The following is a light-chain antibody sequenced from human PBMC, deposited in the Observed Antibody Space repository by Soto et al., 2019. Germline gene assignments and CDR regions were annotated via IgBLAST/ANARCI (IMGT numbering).Light chain of an antibody. CDR2: SND. CDR1: TSNIGSNT. CDR3: AAWDDSLNGRV. V-gene: IGLV1-44*01. Sequence: QSVLTQPPSASGTPGQRVTISCSGSTSNIGSNTVSWYHQLPGTAPKLLIYSNDQRPSGFPDRFAGSKSGTSASLAITGLQSGDAADYYCAAWDDSLNGRVFGTGTKLTVL. J-gene: IGLJ1*01.